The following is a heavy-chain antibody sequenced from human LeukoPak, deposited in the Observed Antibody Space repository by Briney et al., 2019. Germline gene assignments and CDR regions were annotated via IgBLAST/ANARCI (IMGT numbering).Heavy chain of an antibody. Sequence: GGSLRLSCAASGFSFSSYWMSWVRQAPGKGLEWMANIKQDGSEKSYVDSVKGRFTISRGNAKNSLYLQMNSLRAEDTAVYYCARVRGYYRYDAFDIWGQGTMVIVSS. J-gene: IGHJ3*02. CDR2: IKQDGSEK. D-gene: IGHD4-17*01. CDR3: ARVRGYYRYDAFDI. CDR1: GFSFSSYW. V-gene: IGHV3-7*01.